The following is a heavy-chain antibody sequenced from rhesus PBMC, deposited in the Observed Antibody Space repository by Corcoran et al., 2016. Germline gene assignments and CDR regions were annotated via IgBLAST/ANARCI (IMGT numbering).Heavy chain of an antibody. D-gene: IGHD3-3*01. CDR2: SCGSGGST. Sequence: QLQRQASGPGLVTPSDPLSLPCAVSVCSISSHYWSWIRPPPGTGLEWLGRSCGSGGSTDYNPHLKIRVTISTDTSKNQFSLKLSSVTAVDTAVDYCAREGTGTGYSYDYWGQGVLVTVSS. CDR3: AREGTGTGYSYDY. CDR1: VCSISSHY. J-gene: IGHJ4*01. V-gene: IGHV4-173*01.